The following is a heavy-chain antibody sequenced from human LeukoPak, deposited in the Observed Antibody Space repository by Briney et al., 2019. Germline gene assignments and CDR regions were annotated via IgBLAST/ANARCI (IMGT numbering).Heavy chain of an antibody. J-gene: IGHJ4*02. Sequence: SETLSLTCAVYGGSFSGYYWSWIRQPPGKGLEWIGEINHSGSTNYNPSLKSRVTISVDTSKNQFSLKLSSVTAADTAVYYCARHTTVVPPHYFDYWAREPWSPSPQ. CDR3: ARHTTVVPPHYFDY. D-gene: IGHD4-23*01. V-gene: IGHV4-34*01. CDR1: GGSFSGYY. CDR2: INHSGST.